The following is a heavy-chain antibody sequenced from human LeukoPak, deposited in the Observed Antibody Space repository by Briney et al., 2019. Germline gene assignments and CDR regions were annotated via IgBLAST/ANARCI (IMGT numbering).Heavy chain of an antibody. CDR2: IYTTGST. V-gene: IGHV4-4*07. D-gene: IGHD2-15*01. CDR1: GGSISSDY. J-gene: IGHJ5*02. Sequence: SETLSLTCTVSGGSISSDYWSWIRQPAGKGLEWIGRIYTTGSTNYSPSLKSRVTISVDTSKNQFSLKLSSVTAADTAVYYCARGHCTSGSCSRWFDPWGQGTLVTVSS. CDR3: ARGHCTSGSCSRWFDP.